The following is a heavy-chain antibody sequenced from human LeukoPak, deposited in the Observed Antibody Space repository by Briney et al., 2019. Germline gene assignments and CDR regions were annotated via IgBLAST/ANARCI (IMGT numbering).Heavy chain of an antibody. Sequence: PGGSLRLSCAASGFTFSSYAMHWVRQAPGKGLEWVAVISYDGSNKYYADSVKGRFTISRDNSKNTLYLQMNSLRAEDTAVYYCAKDRAYGSGSYDYWGQGTLVTVSS. CDR3: AKDRAYGSGSYDY. CDR1: GFTFSSYA. D-gene: IGHD3-10*01. J-gene: IGHJ4*02. CDR2: ISYDGSNK. V-gene: IGHV3-30-3*01.